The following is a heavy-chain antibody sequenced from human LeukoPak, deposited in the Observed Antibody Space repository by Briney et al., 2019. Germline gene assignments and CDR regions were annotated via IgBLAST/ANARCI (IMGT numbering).Heavy chain of an antibody. CDR2: ISGSGGST. Sequence: GGSLRLSCAASGFTFSSYAMSWVRQAPGKGLEWVSAISGSGGSTYYADSVKGRFTIPRDNSKNTLYLQMNSLRAEDTAVYYCAKVPSGSYYQVYYYYMDVWGKGTTVTVSS. CDR1: GFTFSSYA. V-gene: IGHV3-23*01. J-gene: IGHJ6*03. D-gene: IGHD1-26*01. CDR3: AKVPSGSYYQVYYYYMDV.